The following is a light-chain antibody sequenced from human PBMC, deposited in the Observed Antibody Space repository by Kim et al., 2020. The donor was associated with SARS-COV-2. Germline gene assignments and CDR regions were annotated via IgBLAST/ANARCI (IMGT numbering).Light chain of an antibody. Sequence: TRSASVRDRVTIDCRASQSISSWLAWYQQKPGKDPKLLIYKASSLESGVPSRFSGSGSGTEFTLTISSLQPDDFATYYCQQYNSYSFGQGTKLEI. CDR3: QQYNSYS. V-gene: IGKV1-5*03. J-gene: IGKJ2*03. CDR1: QSISSW. CDR2: KAS.